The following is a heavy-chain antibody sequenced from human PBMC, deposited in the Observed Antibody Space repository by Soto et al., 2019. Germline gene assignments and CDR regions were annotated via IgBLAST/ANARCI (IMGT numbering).Heavy chain of an antibody. V-gene: IGHV5-51*01. CDR3: ARHGAGFDY. D-gene: IGHD6-13*01. Sequence: GESLKISCKASGYCFTPYWIAWVRQMPGKGLEWMGIIYPGDSDTKYSPSFQGQVTISADKSISTAFLQWSSLKASDTAMYYCARHGAGFDYWGQGTLVTVSS. J-gene: IGHJ4*02. CDR2: IYPGDSDT. CDR1: GYCFTPYW.